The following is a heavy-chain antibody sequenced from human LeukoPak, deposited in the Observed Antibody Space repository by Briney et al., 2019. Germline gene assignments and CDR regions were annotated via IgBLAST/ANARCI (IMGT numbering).Heavy chain of an antibody. CDR1: GFTFSSYA. CDR2: ISGSGGST. Sequence: GGSLRLSCAASGFTFSSYAMSRVRQAPGKGLEWVSTISGSGGSTYYADSVKGRFTISRDNSKNTLYLQMNSLRAEDTAVYYCAKDGGSVVPADTFDYWDQGTLVTVSS. J-gene: IGHJ4*02. V-gene: IGHV3-23*01. CDR3: AKDGGSVVPADTFDY. D-gene: IGHD2-2*01.